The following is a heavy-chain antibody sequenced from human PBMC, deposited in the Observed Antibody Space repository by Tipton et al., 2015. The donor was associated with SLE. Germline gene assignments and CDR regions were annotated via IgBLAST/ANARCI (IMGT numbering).Heavy chain of an antibody. V-gene: IGHV4-39*07. CDR2: IYYSGSS. J-gene: IGHJ3*02. CDR3: ARGSLVLPTVAGDVDAFDI. CDR1: GGSISTRGYN. D-gene: IGHD4-23*01. Sequence: TLSLTCTVSGGSISTRGYNWGWIRQPPGKGLEWIGRIYYSGSSYYNPSLKSRVTISVDTSKNQFSLKLSSVTAADTAVYYCARGSLVLPTVAGDVDAFDIWGQGTAFIVSS.